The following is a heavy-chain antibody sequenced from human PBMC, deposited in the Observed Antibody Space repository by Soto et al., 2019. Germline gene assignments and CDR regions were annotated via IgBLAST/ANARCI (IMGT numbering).Heavy chain of an antibody. CDR3: ARERGGLSGADV. CDR2: ISTGGSSI. D-gene: IGHD1-26*01. CDR1: GFTLSNYE. Sequence: GGSLRLSCAGSGFTLSNYEMNWVRQAPGKGLERVSYISTGGSSIYYADSVKGRFTIARDNGKNSVYLQMSSLRAEDTATYYCARERGGLSGADVWGQGTTVTVSS. V-gene: IGHV3-48*03. J-gene: IGHJ6*02.